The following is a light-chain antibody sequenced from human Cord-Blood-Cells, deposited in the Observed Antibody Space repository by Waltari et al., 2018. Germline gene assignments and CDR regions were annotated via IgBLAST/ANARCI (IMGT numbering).Light chain of an antibody. V-gene: IGKV1-NL1*01. Sequence: DIQMTQSPSSLSESVGARVTITCRASQGISNSLAWYQQKPGKAPKLLLYAASRLESGVPSRFSDSGSGTDYTLTISSLRPEDFATYYCQQYYSTPYTFGHVTKLEIK. CDR1: QGISNS. CDR3: QQYYSTPYT. CDR2: AAS. J-gene: IGKJ2*01.